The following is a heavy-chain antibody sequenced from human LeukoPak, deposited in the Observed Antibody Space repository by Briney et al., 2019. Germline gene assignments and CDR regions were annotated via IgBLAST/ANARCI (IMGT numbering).Heavy chain of an antibody. CDR3: ARGGETCSRTSCYNY. Sequence: ASVKVSCKASGGTFSSYAVSWVRQAPGQGLEWMGGIIPIFGTANYAQKFQGRVTITADESTSTAYMELSSLRSEDTAVYYCARGGETCSRTSCYNYWGQGTLVTVSS. D-gene: IGHD2-2*02. V-gene: IGHV1-69*13. CDR1: GGTFSSYA. CDR2: IIPIFGTA. J-gene: IGHJ4*02.